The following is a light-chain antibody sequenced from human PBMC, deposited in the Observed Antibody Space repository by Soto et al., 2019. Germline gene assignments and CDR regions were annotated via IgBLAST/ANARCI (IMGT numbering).Light chain of an antibody. J-gene: IGKJ4*01. Sequence: DIQMTQSPSSLSASVGDRVTITCQASQDIRKNLNWYQQKPGKASKLLMYGVSNLETGVPSRFSGSGSGTDFALTITSLQPEDVSTYYCQQYNDLITFGGGTKVEIK. CDR3: QQYNDLIT. CDR2: GVS. CDR1: QDIRKN. V-gene: IGKV1-33*01.